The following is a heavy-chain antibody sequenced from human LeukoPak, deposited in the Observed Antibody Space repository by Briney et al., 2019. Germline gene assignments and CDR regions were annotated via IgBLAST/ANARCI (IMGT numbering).Heavy chain of an antibody. Sequence: GGSLRLSCAASGFTFSGSAMHWVRQASGKGLEWVGRIRSKANSYATAYAASVKGRFTISRDDSKNTAYLQMNSLKTEDTAVYYCAKAGSRAFDIWGQGTMVTVSS. D-gene: IGHD3-10*01. V-gene: IGHV3-73*01. CDR1: GFTFSGSA. J-gene: IGHJ3*02. CDR2: IRSKANSYAT. CDR3: AKAGSRAFDI.